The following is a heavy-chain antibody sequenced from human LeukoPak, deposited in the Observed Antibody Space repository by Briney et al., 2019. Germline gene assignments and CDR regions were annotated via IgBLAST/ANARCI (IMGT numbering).Heavy chain of an antibody. CDR2: IYYSGST. J-gene: IGHJ4*02. D-gene: IGHD5-18*01. CDR3: ARHAARYGSLYFDD. CDR1: GGSISSSSYY. Sequence: PSETLSLTCTVSGGSISSSSYYWGWIRQPPGKGLEWIGSIYYSGSTYYNPSLKSRVTMSVAPSQNQFSLTLISVPAAATAVYYCARHAARYGSLYFDDWGQGSLVTVSS. V-gene: IGHV4-39*01.